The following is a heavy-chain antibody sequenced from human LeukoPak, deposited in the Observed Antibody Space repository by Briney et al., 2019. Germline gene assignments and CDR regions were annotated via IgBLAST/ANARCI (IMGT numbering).Heavy chain of an antibody. CDR2: FDPEDGET. D-gene: IGHD1-7*01. CDR1: GYTLTELS. Sequence: ASVKVSCKVSGYTLTELSMHWVRQAPGKGLEWMGGFDPEDGETIYAQKFQGRVTMTEDTSTDTAYMELSSLRSEDTAAYYCATGRYNWNYGGYYFDYWGQGTLVTVSS. J-gene: IGHJ4*02. V-gene: IGHV1-24*01. CDR3: ATGRYNWNYGGYYFDY.